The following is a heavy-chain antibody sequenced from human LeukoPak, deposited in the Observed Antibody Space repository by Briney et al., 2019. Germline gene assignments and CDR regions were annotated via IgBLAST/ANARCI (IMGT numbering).Heavy chain of an antibody. CDR1: GYTFTAYY. D-gene: IGHD2-15*01. J-gene: IGHJ4*02. Sequence: GASVKVSCKASGYTFTAYYIHWVRQAPGQGLEWMGWINPNSGGTNYAQNFQGRVTMTSNTSTYTTHMELSRLRSDDTAGYYCSRSDVVVGTATPYFDCGNRGSLVSVSS. CDR3: SRSDVVVGTATPYFDC. V-gene: IGHV1-2*02. CDR2: INPNSGGT.